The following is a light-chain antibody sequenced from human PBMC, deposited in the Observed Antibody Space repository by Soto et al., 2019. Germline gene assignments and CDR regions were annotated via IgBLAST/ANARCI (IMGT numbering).Light chain of an antibody. CDR1: QSVSSN. Sequence: EIVMTQSPATLSVSPGERATLSCRASQSVSSNLAWYQQKPGQAPRLLIYGASTRATGIPARFSGSGPGTDFTLTISRLEPEDFAVYYCQQYGSSPVTFGGGTKVDIK. CDR2: GAS. V-gene: IGKV3-15*01. J-gene: IGKJ4*01. CDR3: QQYGSSPVT.